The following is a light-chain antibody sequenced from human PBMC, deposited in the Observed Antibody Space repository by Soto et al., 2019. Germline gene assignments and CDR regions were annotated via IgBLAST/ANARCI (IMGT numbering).Light chain of an antibody. CDR1: QTIIRW. Sequence: IQLTQPPSTLSASVGDEVTITCRASQTIIRWLAWYQQKPGRAPKLLIYDASTLESGVPSRFSGSGSETEFTLTISRLQPDDFATYFCHSRAFGQGTRLETK. V-gene: IGKV1-5*01. J-gene: IGKJ5*01. CDR3: HSRA. CDR2: DAS.